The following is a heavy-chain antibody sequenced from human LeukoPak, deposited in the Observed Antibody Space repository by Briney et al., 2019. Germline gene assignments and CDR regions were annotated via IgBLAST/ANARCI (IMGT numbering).Heavy chain of an antibody. J-gene: IGHJ4*02. CDR3: ARWRGHYFDY. Sequence: PSETLSLTCAVSGDSINSGAYSWAWVRQPPGTGLQWMGSVYFSGTTYYNPSLNTRVTISIDTSTNQFSLKLDSVTAADTAVYSCARWRGHYFDYWGQGTLVTVSS. CDR1: GDSINSGAYS. V-gene: IGHV4-39*01. D-gene: IGHD3-3*01. CDR2: VYFSGTT.